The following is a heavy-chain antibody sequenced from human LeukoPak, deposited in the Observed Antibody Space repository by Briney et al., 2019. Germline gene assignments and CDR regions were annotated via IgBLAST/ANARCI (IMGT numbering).Heavy chain of an antibody. CDR2: INTNTGNP. Sequence: ASVKVSCKASGYTFTSYAMKWGRQAPGQGLEGMGWINTNTGNPTSAQGFTGRFVFSLDTPVSTAYLQITSLKAEDPPVYSCPRSGERDYANAFDIWGPGTLATVSS. CDR1: GYTFTSYA. J-gene: IGHJ3*02. D-gene: IGHD4-17*01. V-gene: IGHV7-4-1*02. CDR3: PRSGERDYANAFDI.